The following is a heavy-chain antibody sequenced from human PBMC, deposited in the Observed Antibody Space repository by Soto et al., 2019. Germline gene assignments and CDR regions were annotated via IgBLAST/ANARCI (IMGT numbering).Heavy chain of an antibody. CDR1: GGSISSSNW. V-gene: IGHV4-4*02. CDR2: IYHSGST. J-gene: IGHJ5*02. CDR3: ARDLVEAAGKFDP. Sequence: SETLSLTCAVSGGSISSSNWWSWVRQPPGKGLEWIGEIYHSGSTNYNPSLKSRVTISVDKSKNQFSLKLSSVTAADTAVYYCARDLVEAAGKFDPWGQGTLVTVSS. D-gene: IGHD6-13*01.